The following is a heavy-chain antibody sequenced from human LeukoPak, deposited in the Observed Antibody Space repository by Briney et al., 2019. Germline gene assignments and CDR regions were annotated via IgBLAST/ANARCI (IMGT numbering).Heavy chain of an antibody. CDR2: IDPSDSQT. CDR3: ARRNRDKAISLDL. CDR1: GYSFTNYW. Sequence: GESLRLSCEASGYSFTNYWISWVRQMPGRGLDWMAGIDPSDSQTNYNPAFRGHVTVSIDKSITTAYLQWSSLEASDTAIYYCARRNRDKAISLDLWGRGTMVTVSS. J-gene: IGHJ2*01. V-gene: IGHV5-10-1*01. D-gene: IGHD1-14*01.